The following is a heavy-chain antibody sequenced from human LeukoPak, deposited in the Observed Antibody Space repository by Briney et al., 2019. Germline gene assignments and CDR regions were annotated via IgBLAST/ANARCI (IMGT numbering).Heavy chain of an antibody. CDR1: GGTFSSHA. CDR2: IIPIFGTA. Sequence: SVKVSCKASGGTFSSHAISWVRQAPGQGLEWMGGIIPIFGTANYAQKFQGRVTITADKSTSTAYMELSSLRSEDTAVYYCARTPEYSSSRDHYFDYWGQGTLVTVSS. J-gene: IGHJ4*02. CDR3: ARTPEYSSSRDHYFDY. V-gene: IGHV1-69*06. D-gene: IGHD6-13*01.